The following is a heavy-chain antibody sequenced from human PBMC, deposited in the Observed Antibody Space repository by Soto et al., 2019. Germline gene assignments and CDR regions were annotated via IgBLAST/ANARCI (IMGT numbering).Heavy chain of an antibody. CDR3: ARARGDYYYHGMDV. Sequence: QGQLVQSGAEVKKPGSSVKVSCKASGGTLSTSSISWVRQAPGQGLEWMGRIIPVLDIANYAHKFQGRVTITADRSTSTAYMELSSLKLEDTAVYYCARARGDYYYHGMDVWGQGTTVTVSS. CDR2: IIPVLDIA. D-gene: IGHD3-10*01. V-gene: IGHV1-69*02. CDR1: GGTLSTSS. J-gene: IGHJ6*02.